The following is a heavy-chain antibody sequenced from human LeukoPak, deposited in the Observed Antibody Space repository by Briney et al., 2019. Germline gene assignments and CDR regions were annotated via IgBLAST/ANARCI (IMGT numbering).Heavy chain of an antibody. D-gene: IGHD6-13*01. CDR2: ISGNGGTT. Sequence: PGGSLRLSCAASGFTFSSYAMTWVRQAPGRGLEWVSAISGNGGTTYYADSVKGRFTISRDNSKNTLYLQMNSLRAEDTAVYYCAKVQQLATIYYFDYWGQGSLVTVSS. CDR3: AKVQQLATIYYFDY. V-gene: IGHV3-23*01. J-gene: IGHJ4*02. CDR1: GFTFSSYA.